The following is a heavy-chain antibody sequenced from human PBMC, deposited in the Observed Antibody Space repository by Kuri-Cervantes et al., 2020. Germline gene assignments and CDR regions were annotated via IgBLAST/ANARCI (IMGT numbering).Heavy chain of an antibody. V-gene: IGHV3-7*01. Sequence: GGSLRLSCAASGFTVSSNYMSWVRQAPGKGLEWVANIKQDGSEKYYVDSVKGRFTISRDNAKNSLYLQMNSQRAEDTAVYYCARDRRVSVAGTAYYWGQGTLVTVSS. J-gene: IGHJ4*02. CDR2: IKQDGSEK. D-gene: IGHD6-19*01. CDR1: GFTVSSNY. CDR3: ARDRRVSVAGTAYY.